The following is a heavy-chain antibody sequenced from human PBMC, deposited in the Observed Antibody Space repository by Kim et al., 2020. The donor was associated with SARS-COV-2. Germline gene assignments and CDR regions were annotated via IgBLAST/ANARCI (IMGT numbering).Heavy chain of an antibody. CDR1: GGSISSSSYY. V-gene: IGHV4-39*01. J-gene: IGHJ4*02. CDR3: ARLVREWVVGATIRGGDFDY. Sequence: SETLSLTCTVSGGSISSSSYYWGWIRQPPGKGLEWIGSIYYSGSTYYNPSLKSRVTISVDTSKNQFSLKLSSVTAADTAVYYCARLVREWVVGATIRGGDFDYWGQGTLVTVSS. CDR2: IYYSGST. D-gene: IGHD1-26*01.